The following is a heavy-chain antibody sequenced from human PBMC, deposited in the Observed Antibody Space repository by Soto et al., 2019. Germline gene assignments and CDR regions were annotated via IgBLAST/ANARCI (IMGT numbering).Heavy chain of an antibody. D-gene: IGHD6-6*01. CDR1: GGSFSGYY. CDR2: INHSGST. V-gene: IGHV4-34*01. J-gene: IGHJ6*03. CDR3: AREQLGPYYYYYFMDG. Sequence: QVQLQQWGAGLLKPSETLSLTCAVYGGSFSGYYWSWIRQPPGKGLEWIGEINHSGSTNYNPSLKSRVTISVDTSKNQFSLKLSSVTAADTAVYYCAREQLGPYYYYYFMDGWCKGTTVTVSS.